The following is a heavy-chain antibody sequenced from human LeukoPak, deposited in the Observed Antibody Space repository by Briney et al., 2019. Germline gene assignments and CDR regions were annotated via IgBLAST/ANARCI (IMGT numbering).Heavy chain of an antibody. J-gene: IGHJ4*02. V-gene: IGHV3-30*03. Sequence: PGGSLRLSCAASGFTFSSYGMHWVRQAPGKGLEWVAVISYDGSNKYYADSVKGRFTISRDNSKNTLYLQMNSLRAEDTAVYYCARGGLGELIWFLWGQGTLVTVSS. D-gene: IGHD3-10*01. CDR2: ISYDGSNK. CDR3: ARGGLGELIWFL. CDR1: GFTFSSYG.